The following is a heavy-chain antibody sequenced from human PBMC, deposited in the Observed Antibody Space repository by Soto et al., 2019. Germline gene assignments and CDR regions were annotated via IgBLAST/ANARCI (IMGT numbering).Heavy chain of an antibody. D-gene: IGHD2-21*01. J-gene: IGHJ4*02. CDR2: ILADSSAQ. V-gene: IGHV3-33*01. Sequence: QVQLVESGGGVVQPGGSLRLSCEATGFSFSRHGMHWVRQAPGKGLEWLAEILADSSAQEYAESVKGRFTISRDNSKDVLYYHMKKLTAGGTTVYYGARDDYYSHNGLDYWGQGILVTVSS. CDR1: GFSFSRHG. CDR3: ARDDYYSHNGLDY.